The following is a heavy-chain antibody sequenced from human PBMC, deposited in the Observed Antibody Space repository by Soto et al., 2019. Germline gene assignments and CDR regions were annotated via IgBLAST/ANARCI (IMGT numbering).Heavy chain of an antibody. CDR1: GFTFSNYA. D-gene: IGHD2-2*01. CDR3: AKRGLGYCSTTSCRGRWFDP. J-gene: IGHJ5*02. V-gene: IGHV3-23*01. Sequence: EVQLLESGGGLVQPGGSLRLSCAASGFTFSNYAMSWVRQAPGKGLEWVSAISGSGDSTYYADPVKGRFTISRDNSKNTLYLQMNSLRAEDTAVYYCAKRGLGYCSTTSCRGRWFDPWGQGTLVTVSS. CDR2: ISGSGDST.